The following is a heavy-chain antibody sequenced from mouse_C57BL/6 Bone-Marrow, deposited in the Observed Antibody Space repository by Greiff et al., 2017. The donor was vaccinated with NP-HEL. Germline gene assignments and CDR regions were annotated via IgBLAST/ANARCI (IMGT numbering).Heavy chain of an antibody. CDR2: IHPHSGST. V-gene: IGHV1-64*01. CDR3: ARDDGYYPDY. D-gene: IGHD2-3*01. Sequence: QVQLQQPGAALVKPGASVKLSCKASGYTFTSYWMHWVKQRPGQGLEWIGLIHPHSGSTNYNEKFKSKATLTVDKSSSTAYMQRSSLTSEDSAVEYCARDDGYYPDYWGQGTTLTVSS. J-gene: IGHJ2*01. CDR1: GYTFTSYW.